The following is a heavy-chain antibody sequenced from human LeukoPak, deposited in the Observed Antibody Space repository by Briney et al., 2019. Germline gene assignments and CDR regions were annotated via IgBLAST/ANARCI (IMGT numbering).Heavy chain of an antibody. CDR1: GYRFMNYG. CDR3: ARDDYGGNSGLFDY. D-gene: IGHD4-23*01. J-gene: IGHJ4*01. CDR2: ISGYNGNT. V-gene: IGHV1-18*01. Sequence: ASVKVSCKASGYRFMNYGISWVRQAPGQGLEWVGWISGYNGNTKYPQKFQGRVTITTETSTSTAYMELRSLRCDDTAVCYCARDDYGGNSGLFDYWGHGTLVTVSS.